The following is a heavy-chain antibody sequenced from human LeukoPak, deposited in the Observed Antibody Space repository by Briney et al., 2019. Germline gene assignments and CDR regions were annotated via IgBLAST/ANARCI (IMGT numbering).Heavy chain of an antibody. J-gene: IGHJ3*02. CDR2: IYYSGST. CDR1: GGSISSYY. D-gene: IGHD3-22*01. Sequence: ASETLSLTCTVSGGSISSYYWSWIRQPPGKGLEWIGYIYYSGSTNYNPSLKSRVTISVDTSKNQFSLKLSSVTAADTAVYYCARGLNYDSSGYYYKGAFDIWGQGTMVTVSS. V-gene: IGHV4-59*01. CDR3: ARGLNYDSSGYYYKGAFDI.